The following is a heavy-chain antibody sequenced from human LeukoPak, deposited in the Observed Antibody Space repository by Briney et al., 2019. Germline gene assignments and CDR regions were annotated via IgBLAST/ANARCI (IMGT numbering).Heavy chain of an antibody. D-gene: IGHD2-2*01. J-gene: IGHJ6*03. CDR1: GGSISSYY. V-gene: IGHV4-59*01. CDR3: ARVSTRDYYYYMDV. Sequence: SETLSLTCTVSGGSISSYYWSWIRQPPGKGLEWIGYIYYSGSTNYNPSLKSRVTISVDTSKNHFSLKLSSVTAADTAVYYCARVSTRDYYYYMDVWGKGTTVTVSS. CDR2: IYYSGST.